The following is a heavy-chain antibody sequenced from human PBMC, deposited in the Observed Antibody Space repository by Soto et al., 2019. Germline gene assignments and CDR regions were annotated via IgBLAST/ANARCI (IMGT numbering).Heavy chain of an antibody. CDR1: GGTFSSYT. Sequence: KVSCKASGGTFSSYTISWVRQAPGQGLEWMGRIIPILGIANYAQKFQGRVTITADKSTSTAYMELSSLRSEDTAVYYCGRVLFFVVVTGRLYYYYVMDVGGKGTMVTVPS. CDR3: GRVLFFVVVTGRLYYYYVMDV. D-gene: IGHD2-21*02. CDR2: IIPILGIA. V-gene: IGHV1-69*02. J-gene: IGHJ6*04.